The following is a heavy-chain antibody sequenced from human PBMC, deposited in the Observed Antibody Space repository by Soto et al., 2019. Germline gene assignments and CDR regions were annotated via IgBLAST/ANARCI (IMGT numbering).Heavy chain of an antibody. V-gene: IGHV3-23*01. CDR2: ISGSGGRT. D-gene: IGHD3-22*01. J-gene: IGHJ4*02. Sequence: EVQLLESGGGLVQPGGSLRLSCAASGFTFSSYAMSWVRQAPGKGLEWVSTISGSGGRTYYADFVKGRFTISRDNSKNTLYLQMNILRAEDTAVYYCANTLYYYDTGGYQWGQGTLVTVSS. CDR1: GFTFSSYA. CDR3: ANTLYYYDTGGYQ.